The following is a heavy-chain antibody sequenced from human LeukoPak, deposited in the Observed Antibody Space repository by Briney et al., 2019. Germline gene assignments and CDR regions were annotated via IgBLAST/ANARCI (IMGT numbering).Heavy chain of an antibody. Sequence: QPGGSLRLSCAASGFTFSRYWMSWVRQAPGKGLEWVANIKQDGNEKYYVDSVKGRFTISRDNAKNSVYLQMNSLRAEDTAVYCARGDLGQGTVVTVSS. V-gene: IGHV3-7*01. CDR2: IKQDGNEK. CDR1: GFTFSRYW. CDR3: ARGD. J-gene: IGHJ4*02.